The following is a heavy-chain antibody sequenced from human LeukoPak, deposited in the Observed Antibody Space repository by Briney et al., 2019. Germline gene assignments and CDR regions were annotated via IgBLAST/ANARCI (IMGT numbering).Heavy chain of an antibody. Sequence: QSGGSLRLSCGPSGFTVSTYAMSWVRQAPGKGLEWVSGINRSGGRTYNADSVKGRFTISSDDSKNMLYLQMNNLRAEDTAVYYCGKDYQSSGTFHDYWGQGTLVTVSS. CDR3: GKDYQSSGTFHDY. J-gene: IGHJ4*02. V-gene: IGHV3-23*01. D-gene: IGHD3-10*01. CDR2: INRSGGRT. CDR1: GFTVSTYA.